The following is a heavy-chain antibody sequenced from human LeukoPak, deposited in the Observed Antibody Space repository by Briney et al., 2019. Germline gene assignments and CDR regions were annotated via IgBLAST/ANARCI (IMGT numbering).Heavy chain of an antibody. D-gene: IGHD2-2*01. CDR3: ARGTCSGTSCPLFDH. V-gene: IGHV4-59*04. CDR1: GGSISSYY. Sequence: SETLSLTCTVSGGSISSYYWSWIRQPPGKGLEWIGSIYYSGNTYYNASLKSQVSISIDTSKNRFSLKLTSVTAADTAVYYCARGTCSGTSCPLFDHWGQGTLVTVSS. CDR2: IYYSGNT. J-gene: IGHJ4*02.